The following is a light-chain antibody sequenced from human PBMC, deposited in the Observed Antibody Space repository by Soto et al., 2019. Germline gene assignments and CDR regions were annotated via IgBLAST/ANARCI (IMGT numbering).Light chain of an antibody. CDR1: QGISNW. J-gene: IGKJ4*01. V-gene: IGKV1-12*01. CDR2: TGS. CDR3: QQANSFPLT. Sequence: DPQMTQSPSSVSASVGDRVSITCRASQGISNWLAWYQQKPGRAPKLLIYTGSSLQSGVPSRFSGTGSGTDFTLTISSLQPEDVATYDCQQANSFPLTFGGGTKVEIK.